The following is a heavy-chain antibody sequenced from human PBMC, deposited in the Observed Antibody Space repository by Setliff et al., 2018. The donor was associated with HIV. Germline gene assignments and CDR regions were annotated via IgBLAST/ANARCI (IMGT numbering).Heavy chain of an antibody. D-gene: IGHD3-3*01. CDR1: GYTFTDYY. CDR2: INLSSGDT. CDR3: ARDPTAPSITIFGVVGATYWFDP. J-gene: IGHJ5*02. Sequence: ASVKVSCKSSGYTFTDYYMHWVRQAPGQGLEWVGWINLSSGDTLYAPRFQGRVTMTTDTSTNTAYMDLTSLKSDDTAVYYCARDPTAPSITIFGVVGATYWFDPWGPGTLVTVSS. V-gene: IGHV1-2*02.